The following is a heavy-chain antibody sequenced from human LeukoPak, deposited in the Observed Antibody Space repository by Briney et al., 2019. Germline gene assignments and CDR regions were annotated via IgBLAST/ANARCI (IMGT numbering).Heavy chain of an antibody. CDR3: ARGPSAVAFDY. D-gene: IGHD6-13*01. J-gene: IGHJ4*02. CDR2: IYYSGST. Sequence: PSQTLSLTCTVSGGSISSGDYYWSWIRQPPGKGLEWIGYIYYSGSTYYNPSLKSRVTISVDTSKNRFSLKLSSVTAADTAVYYCARGPSAVAFDYWGQGTLVTVSS. CDR1: GGSISSGDYY. V-gene: IGHV4-30-4*08.